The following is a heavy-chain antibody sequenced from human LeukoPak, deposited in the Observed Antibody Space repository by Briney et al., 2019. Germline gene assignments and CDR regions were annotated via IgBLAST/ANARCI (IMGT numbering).Heavy chain of an antibody. D-gene: IGHD4-17*01. V-gene: IGHV1-69*06. J-gene: IGHJ6*03. CDR3: ARAVKYYYYMDV. CDR1: GGTFNSYG. Sequence: SVKVSCKASGGTFNSYGISWVRQAPGQGLEWMGGIIPIFGTANYAQKFQGRVTITADKSTSTAYMELSSLKSEDTAVYYCARAVKYYYYMDVWGKGTTVTVSS. CDR2: IIPIFGTA.